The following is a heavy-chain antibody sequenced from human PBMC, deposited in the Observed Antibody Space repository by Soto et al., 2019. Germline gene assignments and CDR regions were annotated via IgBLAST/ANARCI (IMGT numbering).Heavy chain of an antibody. Sequence: QLQLQESGPGLVKPSETLSLTCTVSGGSISSSSYYWGWIRQPPGKGLEWIGRIYYSGSTYYNPSLKSRVTTSVDTSKIQFSLKLSSVTAADTAVYYCARPSGTLGDIVVVPAAMRTKEDDAFDIWGQGTMVTVSS. CDR3: ARPSGTLGDIVVVPAAMRTKEDDAFDI. V-gene: IGHV4-39*01. J-gene: IGHJ3*02. CDR2: IYYSGST. CDR1: GGSISSSSYY. D-gene: IGHD2-2*01.